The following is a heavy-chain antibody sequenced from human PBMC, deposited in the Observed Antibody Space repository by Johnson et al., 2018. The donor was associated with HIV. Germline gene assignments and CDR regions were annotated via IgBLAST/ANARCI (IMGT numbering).Heavy chain of an antibody. V-gene: IGHV3-66*01. J-gene: IGHJ3*01. Sequence: MLLVESGGGLDKPGGSLRLSCAASGFTVSSNYMSWVRQAPGKGLEWVSVIYSDGTTSFAQSVKGRFSISRDVSKNILYLQMHSLRTEDTAYYYCARDLPGIYDAFDLWGQGTKVTISS. D-gene: IGHD1-26*01. CDR1: GFTVSSNY. CDR3: ARDLPGIYDAFDL. CDR2: IYSDGTT.